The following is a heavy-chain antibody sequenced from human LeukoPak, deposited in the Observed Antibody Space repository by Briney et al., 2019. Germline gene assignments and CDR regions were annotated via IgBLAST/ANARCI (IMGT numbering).Heavy chain of an antibody. CDR2: IKSKTDGGTT. Sequence: GGSLRLSCAASGFTFSNAWMSWVRQAPGKGLEWVGRIKSKTDGGTTDYAAPVKGRFTISRDDSKNTLYLQMNSLKTEDTAVYYCTTDRIAAVLRRRVAAFDIWGQGTMVTVSS. D-gene: IGHD6-13*01. J-gene: IGHJ3*02. CDR1: GFTFSNAW. V-gene: IGHV3-15*01. CDR3: TTDRIAAVLRRRVAAFDI.